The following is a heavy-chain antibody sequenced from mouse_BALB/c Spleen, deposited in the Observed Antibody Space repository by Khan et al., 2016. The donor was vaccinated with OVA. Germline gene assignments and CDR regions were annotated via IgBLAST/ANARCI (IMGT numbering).Heavy chain of an antibody. Sequence: EVQLQESGPGLVKPSQSLSLTCTVTGYSITTDYAWNWIRQFPGKKLEWMGFISYGGNTKYNPSLKSRISITRDTSKNQFFLQLKSVTTEDTARYYCARVYGGDFDYWGQGTTLTVSS. CDR2: ISYGGNT. V-gene: IGHV3-2*02. D-gene: IGHD1-1*01. J-gene: IGHJ2*01. CDR3: ARVYGGDFDY. CDR1: GYSITTDYA.